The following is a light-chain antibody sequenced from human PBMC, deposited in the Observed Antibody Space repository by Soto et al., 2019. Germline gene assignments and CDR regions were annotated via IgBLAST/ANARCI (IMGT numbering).Light chain of an antibody. CDR2: SNN. CDR1: SSNIGSNT. CDR3: AAWDDSLNGPHVV. V-gene: IGLV1-44*01. J-gene: IGLJ2*01. Sequence: QSVLPQPPSASGTPGQRVTISCSGSSSNIGSNTVNWYQQLPGTAPKLLIYSNNQRPSGVPDRFSGSKSGTSASLAISGLQSEDEADYYCAAWDDSLNGPHVVFGGGTQLTVL.